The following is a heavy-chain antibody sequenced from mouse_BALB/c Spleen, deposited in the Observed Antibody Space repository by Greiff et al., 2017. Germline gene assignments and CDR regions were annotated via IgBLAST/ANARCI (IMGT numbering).Heavy chain of an antibody. CDR1: GFTFSSYT. V-gene: IGHV5-6-4*01. D-gene: IGHD2-4*01. CDR2: ISSGGSYT. J-gene: IGHJ3*01. Sequence: DVKLVESGGGLVKPGGSLKLSCAASGFTFSSYTMSWVRQTPEKRLEWVATISSGGSYTYYPDSVKGRFTISRDNAKNTLYLQMSSLKSEDTAMYYCTRAMITPFAYWGQGTLVTVSA. CDR3: TRAMITPFAY.